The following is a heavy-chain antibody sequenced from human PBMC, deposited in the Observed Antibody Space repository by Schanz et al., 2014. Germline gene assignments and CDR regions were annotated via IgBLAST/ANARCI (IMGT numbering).Heavy chain of an antibody. V-gene: IGHV3-23*01. CDR1: GFTFGIYA. CDR3: AKGRTVWSGSDRKYYFDY. D-gene: IGHD1-26*01. Sequence: EVQLLESGGGFVQPGGSLRLSCAASGFTFGIYAMSWVRQAPGKGLDWVSIISGTGSTPYYADSVKGRYTISRDNSKNTLYLQMNSLRAEDTAIYYCAKGRTVWSGSDRKYYFDYWGQGTLVTVSS. CDR2: ISGTGSTP. J-gene: IGHJ4*02.